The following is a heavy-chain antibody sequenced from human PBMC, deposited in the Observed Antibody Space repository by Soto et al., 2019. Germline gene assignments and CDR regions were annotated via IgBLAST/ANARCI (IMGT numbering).Heavy chain of an antibody. D-gene: IGHD3-10*01. CDR2: IYWDDDN. CDR3: AHYVSASPAGWFDP. J-gene: IGHJ5*02. V-gene: IGHV2-5*02. CDR1: GFSLSTSGEA. Sequence: QITLKESGPALVEPTQTLTLTCTFSGFSLSTSGEAVGWIRQPPGEALEWLALIYWDDDNRYNPTLKTRLTITKDTSKNQVVLTLTNMVPVDTATYYCAHYVSASPAGWFDPRGQGILVTVSS.